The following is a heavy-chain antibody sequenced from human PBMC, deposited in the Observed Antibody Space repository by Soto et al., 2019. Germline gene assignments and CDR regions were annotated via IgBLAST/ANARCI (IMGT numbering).Heavy chain of an antibody. Sequence: GASVKVSCKASGYTFTTYAVHWVRQAPGQRPEWMGWFNAGNGNTKYSQKFQGRVTITMDTSATTAYMELSSLRSEDTAMYYCARDCISTSCYSGYYYYGMAVWGQGTTVTVSS. D-gene: IGHD2-2*01. V-gene: IGHV1-3*01. CDR3: ARDCISTSCYSGYYYYGMAV. J-gene: IGHJ6*02. CDR2: FNAGNGNT. CDR1: GYTFTTYA.